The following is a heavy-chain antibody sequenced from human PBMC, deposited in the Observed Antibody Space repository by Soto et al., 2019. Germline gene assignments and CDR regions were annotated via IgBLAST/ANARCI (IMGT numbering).Heavy chain of an antibody. Sequence: GGSLRLSCAASGFTFSSYGMHWVRQAPGKGLEWVAVIWKDGSNKYYADSVKGRFTISRDNSKNTLYLQMNSLRAEDTAVYYCARESCSGGSCYPGTDAFDIWGQGTMVTVSS. CDR1: GFTFSSYG. CDR3: ARESCSGGSCYPGTDAFDI. D-gene: IGHD2-15*01. CDR2: IWKDGSNK. J-gene: IGHJ3*02. V-gene: IGHV3-33*01.